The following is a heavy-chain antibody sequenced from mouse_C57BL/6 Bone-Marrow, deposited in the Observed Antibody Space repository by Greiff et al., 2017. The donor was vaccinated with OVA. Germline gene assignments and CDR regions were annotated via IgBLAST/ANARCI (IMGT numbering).Heavy chain of an antibody. CDR1: GYTFTSYG. D-gene: IGHD2-4*01. CDR3: ARENYDYGSWFAY. Sequence: QVQLQQSGAELARPGASVKLSCKASGYTFTSYGISWVKQRTGQGLEWIGEIYPRSGNTYYNEKFKGKATLTADKSSSTAYMELRSLTSEASAVYFCARENYDYGSWFAYWGQGTLVTVSA. CDR2: IYPRSGNT. V-gene: IGHV1-81*01. J-gene: IGHJ3*01.